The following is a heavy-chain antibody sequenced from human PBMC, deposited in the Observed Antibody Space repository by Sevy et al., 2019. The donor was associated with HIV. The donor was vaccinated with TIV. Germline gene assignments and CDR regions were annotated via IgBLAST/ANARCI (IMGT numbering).Heavy chain of an antibody. CDR2: IYPGDSDT. Sequence: GESLKISCQSSGYKFSDYWIAWVRQMPGKGLEWMGIIYPGDSDTRDSPSLQGQVTISVDKSISTAYLEWSSLKASDTSIYYCARGARGSLPSYYYYGLSIWGEGTTVPVSS. CDR1: GYKFSDYW. D-gene: IGHD3-16*01. CDR3: ARGARGSLPSYYYYGLSI. J-gene: IGHJ6*04. V-gene: IGHV5-51*01.